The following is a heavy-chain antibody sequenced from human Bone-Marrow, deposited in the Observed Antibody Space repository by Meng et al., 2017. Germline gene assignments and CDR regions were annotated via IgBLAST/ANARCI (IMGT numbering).Heavy chain of an antibody. Sequence: GESLKISCAASGFTFSSYWMSWVRQAPGKGLEWVANIKQDGSEKYYVDSVKGRFTISRDNAKNSLYLQMNSLRAEDTAVYYCARGGWQWLVVGNWFDPWGQGTLVTVSS. CDR1: GFTFSSYW. J-gene: IGHJ5*02. D-gene: IGHD6-19*01. V-gene: IGHV3-7*01. CDR2: IKQDGSEK. CDR3: ARGGWQWLVVGNWFDP.